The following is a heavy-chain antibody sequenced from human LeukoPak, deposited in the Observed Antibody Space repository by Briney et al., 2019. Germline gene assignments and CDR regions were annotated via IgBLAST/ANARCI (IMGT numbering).Heavy chain of an antibody. CDR2: MYNRGST. J-gene: IGHJ4*02. D-gene: IGHD6-19*01. CDR3: ARAEKAVTGTLDS. CDR1: GDSISNYY. Sequence: PSETLSLTCTVSGDSISNYYWSWIRQSPGKELEWIGYMYNRGSTIYNPSLGSRVTISTDTSKNQFSLRLTSVTAADTAVYYCARAEKAVTGTLDSWGQGTLITVSS. V-gene: IGHV4-59*01.